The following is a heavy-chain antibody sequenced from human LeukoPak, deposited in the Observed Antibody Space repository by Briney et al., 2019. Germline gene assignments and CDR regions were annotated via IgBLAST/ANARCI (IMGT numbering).Heavy chain of an antibody. CDR2: ISGSGSIS. CDR3: ARDPTGTSPGLFDY. V-gene: IGHV3-23*01. CDR1: GFTFTNYA. D-gene: IGHD1-7*01. Sequence: GGSLRLSCTASGFTFTNYAMNWVRQAPGKGLEWVSTISGSGSISYYADSVKGRFTISRDDSKNTLYLQMNSLRADDTAVYYCARDPTGTSPGLFDYWGQGTLVTVSS. J-gene: IGHJ4*02.